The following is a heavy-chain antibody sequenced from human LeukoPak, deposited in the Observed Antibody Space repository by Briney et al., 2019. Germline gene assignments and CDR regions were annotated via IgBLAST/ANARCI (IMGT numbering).Heavy chain of an antibody. CDR3: ARISNYDILTGNDFDY. CDR2: INPSGGST. V-gene: IGHV1-46*01. J-gene: IGHJ4*02. D-gene: IGHD3-9*01. Sequence: ASVKVSCTASGYTFTSYYMHWVRQPPGQGLEWMGIINPSGGSTSYAQKFQGRVTMTRDTSTSTVYMELSSLRSEDTAVYYCARISNYDILTGNDFDYWGQGTLVTVSS. CDR1: GYTFTSYY.